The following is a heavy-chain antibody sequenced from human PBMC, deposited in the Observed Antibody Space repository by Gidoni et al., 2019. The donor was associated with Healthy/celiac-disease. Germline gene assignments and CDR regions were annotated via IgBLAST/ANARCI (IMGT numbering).Heavy chain of an antibody. Sequence: QVQLQESGPGLVKPSETLSLTCTVSGGSISSYYWGWIRQPPGKGLEWIGYIYYSGSTNYNPSLKSRVTISVDTSKNQFSLKLSSVTAADTAVYYCAAGKDYYYGMDVWGQGTTVTVSS. J-gene: IGHJ6*02. V-gene: IGHV4-59*01. CDR1: GGSISSYY. CDR3: AAGKDYYYGMDV. CDR2: IYYSGST.